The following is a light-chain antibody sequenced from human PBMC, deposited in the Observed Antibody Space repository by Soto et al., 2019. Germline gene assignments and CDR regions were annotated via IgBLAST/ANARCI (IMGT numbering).Light chain of an antibody. CDR1: QSVSSAY. Sequence: EIVLTQSPGTLSLSPGERSTLSCRASQSVSSAYLAWYQQKPGQAPRLLIYGTSSRATGIPARFSGSGSGTDFTLTIRSLEPEDFAVYYCQQRSNWPSITFGQGTRREIK. CDR3: QQRSNWPSIT. CDR2: GTS. V-gene: IGKV3D-20*02. J-gene: IGKJ5*01.